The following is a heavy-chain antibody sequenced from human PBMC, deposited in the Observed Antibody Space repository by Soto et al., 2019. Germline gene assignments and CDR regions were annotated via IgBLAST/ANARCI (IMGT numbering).Heavy chain of an antibody. V-gene: IGHV4-34*01. CDR3: ARCWSFWCGYRDVPFDY. CDR2: INQSGST. CDR1: GGSFSGYY. Sequence: PSETLSLTCAVYGGSFSGYYWSWIRQPPGKGLEWIGEINQSGSTNYNPSLKSRVTISVDTSKNQFSLKLSSVTAADTAVYYCARCWSFWCGYRDVPFDYWGQGTLVTAPQ. J-gene: IGHJ4*02. D-gene: IGHD3-3*01.